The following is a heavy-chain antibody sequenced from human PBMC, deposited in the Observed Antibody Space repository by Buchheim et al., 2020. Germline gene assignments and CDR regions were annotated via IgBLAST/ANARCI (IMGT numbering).Heavy chain of an antibody. V-gene: IGHV3-23*01. CDR2: ISGSGGST. CDR1: GFTFSSYA. Sequence: EVQLLESGGGLVQPGGSLRLSCAASGFTFSSYAMSWVRQAPGKGLEWVSAISGSGGSTYYADSVKGRFTISMANSKNTLYLQMNSLRAEDTAVDYCAKGDYYDSSGRADDAFDIWGQGT. D-gene: IGHD3-22*01. J-gene: IGHJ3*02. CDR3: AKGDYYDSSGRADDAFDI.